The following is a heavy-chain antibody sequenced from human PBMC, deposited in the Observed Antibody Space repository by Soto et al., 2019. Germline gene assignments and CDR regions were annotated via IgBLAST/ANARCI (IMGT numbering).Heavy chain of an antibody. CDR3: ASDFWYSYGLGVWFDP. CDR1: GGSISSYY. CDR2: IYYSGST. J-gene: IGHJ5*02. V-gene: IGHV4-59*01. D-gene: IGHD5-18*01. Sequence: PSETLSLACTVSGGSISSYYWSWIRQPPGKGLEWIGYIYYSGSTNYNPSLKSRVTISVDTSKNQFSLKLSSVTAADTAVYYCASDFWYSYGLGVWFDPWGQGTLVTVSS.